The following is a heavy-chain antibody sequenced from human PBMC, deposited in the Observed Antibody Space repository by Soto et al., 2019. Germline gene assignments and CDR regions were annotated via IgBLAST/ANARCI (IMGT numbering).Heavy chain of an antibody. J-gene: IGHJ4*02. V-gene: IGHV3-11*01. CDR3: ARVLSVITLDY. Sequence: QVQLVESGGGLVKPGGSLRLSCAASGFTFSDYYMNWIRQAPGKGLEWVSYISSGGRTIYYADSVKGRFTISRDNAKNSRYLQMNSLRAEDTAVYYCARVLSVITLDYWGQGALVTVSS. CDR1: GFTFSDYY. CDR2: ISSGGRTI. D-gene: IGHD2-21*01.